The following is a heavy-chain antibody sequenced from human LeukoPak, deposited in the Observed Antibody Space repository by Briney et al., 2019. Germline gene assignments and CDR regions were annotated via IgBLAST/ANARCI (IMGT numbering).Heavy chain of an antibody. J-gene: IGHJ4*02. D-gene: IGHD3-9*01. V-gene: IGHV3-7*01. Sequence: GGSLRLSCVVSGFTFSVLWMSWVRQAPGRGLEWGANIKEDGSEKYYVDSVKGRFTISRDNAKKSLYLQMDSLRAEDTAVYYCAKDGLYRHYISYLFDYWGQGTLVTVSS. CDR1: GFTFSVLW. CDR3: AKDGLYRHYISYLFDY. CDR2: IKEDGSEK.